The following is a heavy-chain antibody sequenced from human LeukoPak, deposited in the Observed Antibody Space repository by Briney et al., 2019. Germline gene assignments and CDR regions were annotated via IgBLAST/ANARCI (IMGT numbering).Heavy chain of an antibody. V-gene: IGHV3-30-3*01. J-gene: IGHJ4*02. D-gene: IGHD3-3*01. CDR1: GFTFSPHA. Sequence: GGSLRLSCAASGFTFSPHAMHWVRQAPGKGLKWVAVISSDGSDKYYADSVQGRFTISRDNSKNTLYLQMNSLRPEDTAVYYCARDSARSGYFDYWGQGTLVTVSS. CDR2: ISSDGSDK. CDR3: ARDSARSGYFDY.